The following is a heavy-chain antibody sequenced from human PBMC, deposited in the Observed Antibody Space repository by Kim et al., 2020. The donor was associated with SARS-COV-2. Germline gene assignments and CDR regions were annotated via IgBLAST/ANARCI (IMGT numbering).Heavy chain of an antibody. CDR2: ISSSSSYI. CDR3: ERDLGYCSSTSCYPNAFDI. CDR1: GFTFSSYS. Sequence: GGSLRLSCAASGFTFSSYSMNWVRQAPGKGLEWVSSISSSSSYIYYADSVKGRFTISRDNAKNSLYLQMNSLRAEDTAVYYCERDLGYCSSTSCYPNAFDIWGQGTMVTV. J-gene: IGHJ3*02. D-gene: IGHD2-2*01. V-gene: IGHV3-21*01.